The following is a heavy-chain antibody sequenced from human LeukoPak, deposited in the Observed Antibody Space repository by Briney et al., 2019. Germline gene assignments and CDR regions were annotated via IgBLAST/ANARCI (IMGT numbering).Heavy chain of an antibody. V-gene: IGHV5-51*01. CDR2: ICPGDSDI. J-gene: IGHJ6*02. CDR1: GYSFTDYW. CDR3: ARRELDYYYGMDV. D-gene: IGHD2-21*01. Sequence: GESLKISCKASGYSFTDYWIAWVRQMPGTGLEWMGIICPGDSDIRYSPSFQGLITISADKSISTAYLQWSSLKAPDTAMYYCARRELDYYYGMDVWGQGTTVTVSS.